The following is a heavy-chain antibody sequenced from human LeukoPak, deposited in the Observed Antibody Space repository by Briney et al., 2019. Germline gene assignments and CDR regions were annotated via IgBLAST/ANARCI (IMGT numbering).Heavy chain of an antibody. V-gene: IGHV3-21*05. Sequence: PGGSLRLSCAAFGFTFRSYNMIWVRQAPGKGLEWVSNIDGASTFIYYADSVKGRFTISRDNAKNSLYLQMNSLRAEDTAVYYCVRSDGGNPLTNWGQGTLVTVSS. CDR2: IDGASTFI. CDR3: VRSDGGNPLTN. CDR1: GFTFRSYN. J-gene: IGHJ4*02. D-gene: IGHD4-23*01.